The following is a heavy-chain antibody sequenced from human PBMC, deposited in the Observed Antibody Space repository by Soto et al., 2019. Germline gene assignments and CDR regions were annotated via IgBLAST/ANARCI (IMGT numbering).Heavy chain of an antibody. V-gene: IGHV4-34*01. CDR2: INHSGST. Sequence: SETLSLTCAVYGGSLSTYDWSWVRQPPGKGLEWLGKINHSGSTNYNPSLKSRVSISVDTSKNQFSLKLTSVTAADTAVYYCARGPVADNIYYYNGLDVWGQGTTVTVSS. CDR3: ARGPVADNIYYYNGLDV. D-gene: IGHD6-13*01. CDR1: GGSLSTYD. J-gene: IGHJ6*02.